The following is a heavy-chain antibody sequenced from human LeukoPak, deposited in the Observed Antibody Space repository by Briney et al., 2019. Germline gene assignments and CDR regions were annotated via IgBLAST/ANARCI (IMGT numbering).Heavy chain of an antibody. CDR3: ASLAEAGGWGISADY. D-gene: IGHD3-16*01. CDR1: GGTFSSYA. CDR2: IIPIFGTA. Sequence: SVKVSCKASGGTFSSYAISWVRQAPGQGLEWMGRIIPIFGTANYAQKFQGRVTITTDESTSTAYMELSSLRSEDTAVYYCASLAEAGGWGISADYWGQGTLVTVSS. V-gene: IGHV1-69*05. J-gene: IGHJ4*02.